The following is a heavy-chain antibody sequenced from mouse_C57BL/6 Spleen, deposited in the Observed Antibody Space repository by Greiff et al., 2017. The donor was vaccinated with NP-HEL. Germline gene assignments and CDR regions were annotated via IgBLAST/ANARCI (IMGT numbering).Heavy chain of an antibody. J-gene: IGHJ2*01. CDR2: INPNSGST. Sequence: VQLQQPGADLVKPGASVKLSCKASGYTFTSYWMHWVKQRPGQGLEWIGMINPNSGSTNYNEKFKSKATLTVDQSSSTASMQLSSLTSEDSAVYDCERLVPGAYYFDYWGQGTTLTVSS. D-gene: IGHD6-2*01. V-gene: IGHV1-64*01. CDR1: GYTFTSYW. CDR3: ERLVPGAYYFDY.